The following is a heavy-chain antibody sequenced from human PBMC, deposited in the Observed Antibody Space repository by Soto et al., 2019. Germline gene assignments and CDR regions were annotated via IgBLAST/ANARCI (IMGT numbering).Heavy chain of an antibody. V-gene: IGHV4-59*01. J-gene: IGHJ4*02. CDR3: ARRDYYGSGTAFDY. D-gene: IGHD3-10*01. CDR2: IYCSGST. Sequence: SETLSLTCTVSGGSISSYYWSWIRQPPGKGLEWIGYIYCSGSTNYNPSLKSRVTISVDTSKNQFSLKLSSVTAADTAVYYCARRDYYGSGTAFDYWGQVTLVTVS. CDR1: GGSISSYY.